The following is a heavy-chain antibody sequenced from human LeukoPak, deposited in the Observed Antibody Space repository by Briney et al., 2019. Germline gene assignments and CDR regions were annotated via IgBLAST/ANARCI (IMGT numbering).Heavy chain of an antibody. CDR3: AREGGYNYGSDY. J-gene: IGHJ4*02. Sequence: TGGSLRLSCAASGFTFSSNWMTWVRQAPGKGLEWVASIKQDGSEKYYVDSVKGRFTISRDNAKNSLYLQMNSLRAEDTAVYYCAREGGYNYGSDYWGQGTLVTVSS. D-gene: IGHD5-18*01. CDR1: GFTFSSNW. CDR2: IKQDGSEK. V-gene: IGHV3-7*01.